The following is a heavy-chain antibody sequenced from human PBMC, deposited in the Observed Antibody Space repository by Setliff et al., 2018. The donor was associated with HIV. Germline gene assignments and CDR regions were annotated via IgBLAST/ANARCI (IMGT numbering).Heavy chain of an antibody. CDR2: FDSSGGT. CDR1: GDSVRSSRYY. CDR3: AGDYAGSGRPFDY. V-gene: IGHV4-61*02. Sequence: SETLSLTCTVSGDSVRSSRYYWSWIRQPAGMGLEWIGRFDSSGGTDYNPSLKSRVTISKDTSKNQLSLKLTSVTAADTAVYFCAGDYAGSGRPFDYWGQGTLVTVS. D-gene: IGHD6-19*01. J-gene: IGHJ4*02.